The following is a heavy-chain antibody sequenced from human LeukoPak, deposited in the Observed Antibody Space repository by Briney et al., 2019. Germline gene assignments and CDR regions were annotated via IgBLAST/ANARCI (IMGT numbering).Heavy chain of an antibody. Sequence: GGSLRLSCTASRFTFNNYWMSWVRQAPGKGLEWVANIDQDGSEEYYVDSVKGRFTISRDNAKSSLYLQMNSLRAEDTAVYYCAGPSSSGVGYWGQGTLVTVSS. CDR1: RFTFNNYW. D-gene: IGHD3-10*01. CDR2: IDQDGSEE. J-gene: IGHJ4*02. V-gene: IGHV3-7*01. CDR3: AGPSSSGVGY.